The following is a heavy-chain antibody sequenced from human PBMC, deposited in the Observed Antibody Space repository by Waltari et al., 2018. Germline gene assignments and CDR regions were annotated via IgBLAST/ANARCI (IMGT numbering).Heavy chain of an antibody. J-gene: IGHJ4*02. CDR2: RKGDGSEK. V-gene: IGHV3-7*04. D-gene: IGHD3-3*02. Sequence: EVQLVESGGGLVQPGESLGLSCAASGFTFSGLCRSGVRQAPGKGLGWGASRKGDGSEKYYVDSVKGRFTISRDNGKNSQYLQMDSLRADDTAVYYCARGILVPGLWGQGTLVTVSS. CDR1: GFTFSGLC. CDR3: ARGILVPGL.